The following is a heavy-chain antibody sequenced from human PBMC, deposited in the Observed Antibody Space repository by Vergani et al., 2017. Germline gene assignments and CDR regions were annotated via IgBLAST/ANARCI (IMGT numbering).Heavy chain of an antibody. D-gene: IGHD2-2*01. V-gene: IGHV3-15*01. CDR1: GFTFSNAW. CDR2: IKSKTDGGKT. CDR3: TTDVVVVPAATDY. Sequence: EVQLVESGGGLVKPGGSLRLSCAASGFTFSNAWMSWVRQAPGKGLEWVGRIKSKTDGGKTDYAAPVKGRFTISRDDSKNTLYLQMNSLKTEDTAVYYCTTDVVVVPAATDYWGQGTLVTVSS. J-gene: IGHJ4*02.